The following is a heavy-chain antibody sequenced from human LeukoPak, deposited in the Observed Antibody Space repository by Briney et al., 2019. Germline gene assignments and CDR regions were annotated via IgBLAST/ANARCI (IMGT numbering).Heavy chain of an antibody. D-gene: IGHD6-13*01. V-gene: IGHV3-74*01. CDR2: INSDGSST. Sequence: PGGSLRLSCAASGFTFSSYWMHWVRQAPGKGLVWVSHINSDGSSTTYADSVKGRFTISRDNAKNTLYLQMNSLRAEDTAVYYCAIGRPRIAAGQTPPDYWGQGTLVTVSS. J-gene: IGHJ4*02. CDR3: AIGRPRIAAGQTPPDY. CDR1: GFTFSSYW.